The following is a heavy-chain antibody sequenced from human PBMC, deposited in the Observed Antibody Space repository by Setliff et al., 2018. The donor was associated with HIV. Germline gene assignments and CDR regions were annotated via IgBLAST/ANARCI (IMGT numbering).Heavy chain of an antibody. J-gene: IGHJ3*02. CDR2: IGPYNGRT. V-gene: IGHV1-18*01. Sequence: ASVKVSCKTSGYMFIAYGMSWVRRAPGQGLEWMGWIGPYNGRTEYAQEFQGRVSLTIDTSASTAYMELRSLRSDDTAVYYCASGSNQERSDYYYAFDIWGQGTMVTVSS. D-gene: IGHD3-22*01. CDR1: GYMFIAYG. CDR3: ASGSNQERSDYYYAFDI.